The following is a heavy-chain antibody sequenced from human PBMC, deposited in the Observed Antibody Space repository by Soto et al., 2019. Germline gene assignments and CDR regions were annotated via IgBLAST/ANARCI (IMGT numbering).Heavy chain of an antibody. CDR1: GFSLTTSGVG. CDR3: AHRVLRTVFGLVTTTAIYFDF. J-gene: IGHJ4*02. Sequence: QITLNESGPTVVRPTEPLTLTCRFSGFSLTTSGVGVGWIRQSPGKAPEWLALIYWDDDKRYSASLKSRLTITKDTSKNQVVLTVSDLDPTDTATYDCAHRVLRTVFGLVTTTAIYFDFWGQGTPVAFSS. D-gene: IGHD3-3*01. CDR2: IYWDDDK. V-gene: IGHV2-5*02.